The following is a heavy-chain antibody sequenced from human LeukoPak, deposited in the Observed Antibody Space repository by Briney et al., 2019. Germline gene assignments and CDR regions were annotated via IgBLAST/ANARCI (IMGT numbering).Heavy chain of an antibody. J-gene: IGHJ4*02. CDR3: ARASTTFDD. CDR1: GGSITSYY. D-gene: IGHD1-14*01. CDR2: ISDGGST. V-gene: IGHV4-59*01. Sequence: SETLSLTCSVSGGSITSYYWSWVRQPPGKGLEWIWYISDGGSTNYNPSLKSRVSISVDTSKNQFSLKLSSVTAADTAVYFRARASTTFDDWGQGTLVTVSS.